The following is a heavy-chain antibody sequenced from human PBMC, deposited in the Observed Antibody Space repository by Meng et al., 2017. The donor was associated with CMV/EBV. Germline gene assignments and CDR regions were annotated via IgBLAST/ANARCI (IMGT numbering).Heavy chain of an antibody. Sequence: VQLVESGGGLVQPGVSLSLSLAASGLTVSSNYMSWVRQAPGKGLEWVSVIYSGGSTYYADSVKGRFTISRDNSKNTLYLQMNSLRAEDTAVYYCASMVYAIGDYWGQGTLVTVSS. CDR1: GLTVSSNY. D-gene: IGHD2-8*01. V-gene: IGHV3-66*01. CDR3: ASMVYAIGDY. J-gene: IGHJ4*02. CDR2: IYSGGST.